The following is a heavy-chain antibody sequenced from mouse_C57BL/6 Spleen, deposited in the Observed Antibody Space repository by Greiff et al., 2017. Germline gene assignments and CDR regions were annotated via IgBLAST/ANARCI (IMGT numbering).Heavy chain of an antibody. CDR1: GYTFTSYW. J-gene: IGHJ2*01. V-gene: IGHV1-74*01. Sequence: VQLQQPGAELVKPGASVKVSCKASGYTFTSYWMHWVKQRPGQGLEWIGRIHPSDGDTNYNQKFKGKATLTVDKSSSTAYMQLSSLTTEASAVYSCAISDSEYDVDCFAYWGQGTTLTVSS. D-gene: IGHD2-4*01. CDR2: IHPSDGDT. CDR3: AISDSEYDVDCFAY.